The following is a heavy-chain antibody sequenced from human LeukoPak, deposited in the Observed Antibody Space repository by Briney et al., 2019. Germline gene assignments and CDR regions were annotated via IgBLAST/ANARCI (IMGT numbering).Heavy chain of an antibody. CDR3: AKDGSSGWSRMGSGIWYFDY. V-gene: IGHV3-30*18. CDR1: GFISSSYG. CDR2: ISYDGSNK. Sequence: GGCLRLSCAASGFISSSYGMHWVRQAPGKGLEWVAVISYDGSNKYYADSVKGRFTISRDNSKNTLYLQMNSLRAEDTAVYYCAKDGSSGWSRMGSGIWYFDYWGQGTLVTVSS. D-gene: IGHD6-19*01. J-gene: IGHJ4*02.